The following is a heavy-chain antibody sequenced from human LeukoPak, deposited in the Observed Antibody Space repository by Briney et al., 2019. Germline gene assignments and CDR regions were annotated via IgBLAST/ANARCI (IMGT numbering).Heavy chain of an antibody. J-gene: IGHJ4*02. CDR3: AKDRGKYDTSGYYYDY. Sequence: PGGSLRLSCAASGFTFSSCAMSWVRQAPGKGLEWVSSISGGGGSAYYADSVKGRFTISRDNSKNTLYLQVNSLRAEDTAVYYCAKDRGKYDTSGYYYDYWGQGTLVTVSS. D-gene: IGHD3-22*01. CDR1: GFTFSSCA. V-gene: IGHV3-23*01. CDR2: ISGGGGSA.